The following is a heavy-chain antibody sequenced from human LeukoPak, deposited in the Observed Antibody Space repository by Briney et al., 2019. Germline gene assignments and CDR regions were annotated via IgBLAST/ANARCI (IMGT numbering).Heavy chain of an antibody. V-gene: IGHV3-21*01. CDR1: GFTFSSYS. CDR2: ISSSSSYI. Sequence: PGGSLRLSCAASGFTFSSYSMNWARQAPGKGLEWVSSISSSSSYIYYADSVKGRFTISRDNAKNSLYLQMNNLRAEDTAVYYCAREDGSWHYFDYWGQGTLVTVSS. CDR3: AREDGSWHYFDY. J-gene: IGHJ4*02. D-gene: IGHD6-13*01.